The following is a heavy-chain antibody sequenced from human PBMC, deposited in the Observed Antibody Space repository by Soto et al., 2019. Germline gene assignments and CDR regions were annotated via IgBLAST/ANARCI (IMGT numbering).Heavy chain of an antibody. CDR3: VRGPDYEGYFDY. V-gene: IGHV1-69*12. CDR2: IILPFGTP. D-gene: IGHD3-22*01. J-gene: IGHJ4*02. Sequence: QVRLVQSGAEVKKTESSVKVSCEASGTTFSNFAIGWVRQAPGQGLEWMGGIILPFGTPDYAQKFQGRVKISADESMTTVYMELRGLRSGDTAVYYCVRGPDYEGYFDYWGQGTLVTVSS. CDR1: GTTFSNFA.